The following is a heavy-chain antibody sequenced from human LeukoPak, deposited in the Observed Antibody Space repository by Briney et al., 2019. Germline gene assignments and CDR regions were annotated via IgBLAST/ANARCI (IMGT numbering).Heavy chain of an antibody. V-gene: IGHV3-7*01. Sequence: GGSLRLACAASGFSISSYWMSWVRQAPGKGLEWVANIKQDGSETHYVDSVKGRFTISRDNAKNSVYLQINSLRVEDTAVYFCARENIAVPGGDCWGQGTQVTVSS. CDR1: GFSISSYW. D-gene: IGHD6-19*01. CDR2: IKQDGSET. J-gene: IGHJ4*02. CDR3: ARENIAVPGGDC.